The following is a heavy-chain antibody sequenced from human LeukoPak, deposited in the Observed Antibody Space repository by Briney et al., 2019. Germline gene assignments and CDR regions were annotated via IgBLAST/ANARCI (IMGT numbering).Heavy chain of an antibody. Sequence: PGGSLRLSCAGSGLTFSSLRIHWVRQAPGKGPVWLSYMNSDGSTTDYADSVKGRFTISRDNAKNTVYLRMSSLRAEDTAVYFCARGGGEKSLDIWGQGTMVTVSS. V-gene: IGHV3-74*01. CDR2: MNSDGSTT. CDR3: ARGGGEKSLDI. D-gene: IGHD3-10*01. CDR1: GLTFSSLR. J-gene: IGHJ3*02.